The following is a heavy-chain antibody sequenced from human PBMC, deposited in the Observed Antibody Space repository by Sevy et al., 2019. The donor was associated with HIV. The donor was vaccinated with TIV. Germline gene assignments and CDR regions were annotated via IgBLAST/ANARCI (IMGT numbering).Heavy chain of an antibody. CDR1: GFTFSTYG. CDR3: AKVLDIVVVPAAIDYYYGMDV. V-gene: IGHV3-30*02. Sequence: GGSLRLSCAASGFTFSTYGMHWVRQAPGRGLEWVAFMRFDGTIKYHTDSVKGRVTISRDNSKNTLYLQINSLKTEDTAVYFWAKVLDIVVVPAAIDYYYGMDVWGQGTTVTVSS. D-gene: IGHD2-2*03. J-gene: IGHJ6*02. CDR2: MRFDGTIK.